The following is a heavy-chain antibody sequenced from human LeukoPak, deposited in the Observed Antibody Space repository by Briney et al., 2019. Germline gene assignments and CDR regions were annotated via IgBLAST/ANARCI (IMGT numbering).Heavy chain of an antibody. D-gene: IGHD5-24*01. CDR3: ERHPNGYNYAWFDP. CDR2: IYYGGST. Sequence: PAETLSLICTVSGGSMISYYWSWIRQPPGKGLEGIGYIYYGGSTNYNPSVKSRVTISVDTSKNQFSLKLTSVTAADTAVYYCERHPNGYNYAWFDPWGQGTLVTVSS. CDR1: GGSMISYY. J-gene: IGHJ5*02. V-gene: IGHV4-59*08.